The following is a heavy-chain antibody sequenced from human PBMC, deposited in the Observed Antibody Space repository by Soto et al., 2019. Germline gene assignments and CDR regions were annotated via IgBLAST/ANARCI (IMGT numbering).Heavy chain of an antibody. CDR1: GGSISSGGYY. CDR3: AREGVGELSRYFDL. Sequence: SETLSLTCTVSGGSISSGGYYWGWIRQHPGKGLEWIGYIYYSGSTYYNPSLKSRVTISVDTSKNQFSLKLSSVTAANTAVYYCAREGVGELSRYFDLWGRGTLVTVSS. D-gene: IGHD3-10*01. V-gene: IGHV4-31*02. CDR2: IYYSGST. J-gene: IGHJ2*01.